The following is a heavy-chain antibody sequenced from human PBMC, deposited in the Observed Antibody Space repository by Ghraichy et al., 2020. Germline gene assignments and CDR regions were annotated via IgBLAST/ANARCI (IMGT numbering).Heavy chain of an antibody. CDR2: ISGSGGST. V-gene: IGHV3-23*01. CDR3: AKLRGNLDYGSGSYWGDFDY. Sequence: GGSLRLSCAASGFTFSSYAMSWVRQAPGKGLEWVSGISGSGGSTYYADSVKGRFTISRDKSKNTLYLQMNSLRAEDTAIYYCAKLRGNLDYGSGSYWGDFDYWGQGTLVTVSS. D-gene: IGHD3-10*01. J-gene: IGHJ4*02. CDR1: GFTFSSYA.